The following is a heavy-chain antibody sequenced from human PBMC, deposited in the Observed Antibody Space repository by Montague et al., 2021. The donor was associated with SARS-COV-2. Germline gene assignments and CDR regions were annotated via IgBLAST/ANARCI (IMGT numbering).Heavy chain of an antibody. D-gene: IGHD6-13*01. CDR2: IHHSGGS. J-gene: IGHJ4*02. Sequence: SETLSLTCAVSGASISNAFWWCWVRQPPGRVLKWIADIHHSGGSNYNPSLASLATTSLDYSKNQLSLMLSSVTAAATDMYYCASHPVWQQLITWGQGTLVSVSS. CDR1: GASISNAFW. CDR3: ASHPVWQQLIT. V-gene: IGHV4-4*02.